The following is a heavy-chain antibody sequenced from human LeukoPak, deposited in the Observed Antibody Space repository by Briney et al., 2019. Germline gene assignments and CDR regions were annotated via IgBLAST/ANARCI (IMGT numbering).Heavy chain of an antibody. CDR3: AKPFQWLVGFDF. J-gene: IGHJ4*02. V-gene: IGHV3-33*06. CDR1: GFTFSSYG. Sequence: PGRSLRLSCAASGFTFSSYGMHWVRQAPGKGLEWVAVIWYDGSNKYYADSVKGRFTISRDNSKNTLYLQMNDLRAEDTAVYYCAKPFQWLVGFDFWGQGNLVTVSS. CDR2: IWYDGSNK. D-gene: IGHD6-19*01.